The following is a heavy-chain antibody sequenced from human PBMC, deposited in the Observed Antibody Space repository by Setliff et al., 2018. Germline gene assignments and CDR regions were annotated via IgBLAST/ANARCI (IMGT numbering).Heavy chain of an antibody. CDR2: VFYSGSA. Sequence: PSETLSLTCTVSGGSISRSSYYWGWVRQPPGKGLEWIGSVFYSGSAYYNPSLKSRVTVSVDTSKNQFSLTLSSVTAADTAVYFCARHRVAAHSDYWGQGALVTVSS. CDR3: ARHRVAAHSDY. V-gene: IGHV4-39*01. CDR1: GGSISRSSYY. J-gene: IGHJ4*02. D-gene: IGHD6-6*01.